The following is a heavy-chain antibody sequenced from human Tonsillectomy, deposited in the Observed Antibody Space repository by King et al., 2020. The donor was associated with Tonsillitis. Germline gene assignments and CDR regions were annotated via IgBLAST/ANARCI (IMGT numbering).Heavy chain of an antibody. CDR1: GFSFSSYA. Sequence: VQLVESGGGVVQPGRSLRLSCAASGFSFSSYAMHWVRQAPGKGLEWVAVISYDGSNKYYADSVKGRFTISRDNSKNTLHLQMNSLSAEDTAVYYCAKDLTDYGYGMGAGGQGTPVP. CDR3: AKDLTDYGYGMGA. CDR2: ISYDGSNK. V-gene: IGHV3-30*18. J-gene: IGHJ6*02. D-gene: IGHD4-17*01.